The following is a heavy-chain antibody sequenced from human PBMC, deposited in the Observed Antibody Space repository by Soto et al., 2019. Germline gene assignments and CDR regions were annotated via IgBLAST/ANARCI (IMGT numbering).Heavy chain of an antibody. J-gene: IGHJ6*02. CDR2: IGSSGGYI. CDR3: AREKKHQSLGGRFGMDV. D-gene: IGHD2-2*01. CDR1: GFIFSDFS. Sequence: GGSLRLSCAVSGFIFSDFSMNWIRQAPGKGLEWVASIGSSGGYIFYADSVKGRFTISRDNAKKSLDLQINSLRAEDTAVYYCAREKKHQSLGGRFGMDVWGQGTTVTVSS. V-gene: IGHV3-21*01.